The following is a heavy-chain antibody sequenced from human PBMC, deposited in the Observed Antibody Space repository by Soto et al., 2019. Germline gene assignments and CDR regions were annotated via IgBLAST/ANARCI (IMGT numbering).Heavy chain of an antibody. CDR2: IYYSGST. CDR3: ARGSEYYFDY. J-gene: IGHJ4*02. CDR1: GGSISSGGYY. V-gene: IGHV4-31*03. Sequence: QVQLQESGPGLVKPSQTLSLTCTVSGGSISSGGYYWNWIRQHPGKGLEYIGYIYYSGSTYYNPSRKSRVTISVDTSKNQFSLKLTSVTAADTAVYYCARGSEYYFDYWGPGTLVTVSS.